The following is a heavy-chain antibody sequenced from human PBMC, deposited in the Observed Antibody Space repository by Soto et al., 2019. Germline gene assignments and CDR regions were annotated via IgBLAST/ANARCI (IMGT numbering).Heavy chain of an antibody. J-gene: IGHJ4*02. V-gene: IGHV4-30-2*01. CDR3: AREDSGAFFDF. CDR1: GGSLISGGYS. CDR2: IYSGTT. D-gene: IGHD2-15*01. Sequence: SETLSLPCAVSGGSLISGGYSWSWIRQPPGKGLEWIGYIYSGTTHYNPSLESRVTIAMDRSKNQVSLSLKSVTAADTAVYYCAREDSGAFFDFWGQRTLVTVSS.